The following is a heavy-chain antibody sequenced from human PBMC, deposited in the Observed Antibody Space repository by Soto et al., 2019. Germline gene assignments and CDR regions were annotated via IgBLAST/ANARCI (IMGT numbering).Heavy chain of an antibody. J-gene: IGHJ5*02. D-gene: IGHD6-13*01. CDR3: VRDRGSSWYAGKRDWFDL. CDR2: ISDSSGRT. Sequence: EVQLLESGGGLVQPGGSLRLSCAASRFTFSNYAMNWVRQAPGKGLAWVSAISDSSGRTYYADSVKGRFTISRDNSKNTMYLQMNRLRVDDTALYYCVRDRGSSWYAGKRDWFDLWGQGILVTVSS. V-gene: IGHV3-23*01. CDR1: RFTFSNYA.